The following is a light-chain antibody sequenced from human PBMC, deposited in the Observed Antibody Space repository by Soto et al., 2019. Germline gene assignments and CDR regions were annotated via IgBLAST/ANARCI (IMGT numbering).Light chain of an antibody. CDR1: QGIRNH. CDR2: AAS. Sequence: DIQLTQSPSFLSVSVGDRVTITCRASQGIRNHLAWYQQKPGKAPKLLIYAASTLQSGVPSRLNGSESGTEFTLTISSLQPEDFATYYCQHLNSYPLTFGGGTKVEIK. V-gene: IGKV1-9*01. J-gene: IGKJ4*01. CDR3: QHLNSYPLT.